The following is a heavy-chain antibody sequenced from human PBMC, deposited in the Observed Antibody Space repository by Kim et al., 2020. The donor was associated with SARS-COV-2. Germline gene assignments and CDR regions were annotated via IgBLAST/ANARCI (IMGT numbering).Heavy chain of an antibody. CDR3: VRGCGRGGDY. D-gene: IGHD1-26*01. J-gene: IGHJ4*02. V-gene: IGHV3-74*01. Sequence: RYADSVKGRVTIFRDNAKITLYLQRDGLRDEDTAVYFCVRGCGRGGDYWGQGTLVTVSS.